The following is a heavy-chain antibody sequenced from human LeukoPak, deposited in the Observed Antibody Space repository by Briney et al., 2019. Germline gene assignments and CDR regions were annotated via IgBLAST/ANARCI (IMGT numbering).Heavy chain of an antibody. CDR3: ARGRGYSSSWYDY. V-gene: IGHV4-34*01. Sequence: PSETLSLTCAVYGGPFSGYYWSWIRQPPGKGLEWIGEINHSGSTNYNPSLKSRVTISVDTSKNQFSLKLSSVTAADTAVYYCARGRGYSSSWYDYWGQGTLVTASS. CDR1: GGPFSGYY. CDR2: INHSGST. D-gene: IGHD6-13*01. J-gene: IGHJ4*02.